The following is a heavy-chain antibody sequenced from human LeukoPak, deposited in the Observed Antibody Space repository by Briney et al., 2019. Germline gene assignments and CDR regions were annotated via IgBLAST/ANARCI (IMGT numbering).Heavy chain of an antibody. Sequence: GASVKVSCKASGYTFSGYYIHWVRQAPGQGLEWMGRINPNSGGTNFAQKFQGRVTMTRDTSISTAYMQLSRLRSDDTAVYYCARVAPRIAAAGTGRSASDIWGQGTMVTVSS. D-gene: IGHD6-13*01. J-gene: IGHJ3*02. CDR2: INPNSGGT. CDR3: ARVAPRIAAAGTGRSASDI. CDR1: GYTFSGYY. V-gene: IGHV1-2*06.